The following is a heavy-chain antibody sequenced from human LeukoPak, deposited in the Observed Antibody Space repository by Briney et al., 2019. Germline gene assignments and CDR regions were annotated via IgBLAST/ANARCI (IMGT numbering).Heavy chain of an antibody. J-gene: IGHJ3*02. CDR2: IYWDDDK. D-gene: IGHD3-22*01. V-gene: IGHV2-5*02. CDR3: AHRDRQVDAFDI. CDR1: GFSLNTSGVG. Sequence: GPTLVKPTQTLMLTCTFSGFSLNTSGVGVGWIRQPPGKALEWLVLIYWDDDKRYSPSLKSRLTITKDTSTNQVVLTMTNMDPVDTATYCCAHRDRQVDAFDIWGQGTMVTVSS.